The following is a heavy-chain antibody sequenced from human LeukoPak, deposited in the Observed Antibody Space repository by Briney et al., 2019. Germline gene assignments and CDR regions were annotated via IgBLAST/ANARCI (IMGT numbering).Heavy chain of an antibody. V-gene: IGHV3-21*01. CDR2: ISSSSSYI. D-gene: IGHD5-24*01. Sequence: PGGSLRLSCAASGFTFSSYSMDWVRQAPGKGLEWVSSISSSSSYIYYADSVRGRFTISRDNAKNSLYLQMNSLRAEDTAVYYCARDLRSEFFDYWGQGTLVTVSS. J-gene: IGHJ4*02. CDR3: ARDLRSEFFDY. CDR1: GFTFSSYS.